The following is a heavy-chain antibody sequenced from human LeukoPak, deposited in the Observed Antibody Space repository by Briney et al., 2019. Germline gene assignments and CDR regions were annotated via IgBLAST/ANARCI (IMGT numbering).Heavy chain of an antibody. Sequence: GGTLRLSCAASSFTISSYSMNWVRQAPGKGLEWVSSISGSGSYIYYADSVKGRFTISRDNAKNSLYLQMNSLRAEDTAVYYCARDTHSGYFDYWGQGTLVTVSS. CDR2: ISGSGSYI. CDR3: ARDTHSGYFDY. J-gene: IGHJ4*02. CDR1: SFTISSYS. D-gene: IGHD6-19*01. V-gene: IGHV3-21*01.